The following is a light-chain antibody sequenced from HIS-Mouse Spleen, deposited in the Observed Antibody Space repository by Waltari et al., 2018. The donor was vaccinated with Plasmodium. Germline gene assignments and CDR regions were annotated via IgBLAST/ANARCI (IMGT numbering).Light chain of an antibody. J-gene: IGLJ3*02. CDR2: EDS. CDR3: YSTDSSGNHRV. Sequence: SYELTQPPSVSVSPGQTARLTCSGDALPKKYAYWYQEKSGPTPVLVIYEDSKRPSGIPWSFSGSSSGTMATLTISGAQVEDEADYYCYSTDSSGNHRVFGGGTKLTVL. V-gene: IGLV3-10*01. CDR1: ALPKKY.